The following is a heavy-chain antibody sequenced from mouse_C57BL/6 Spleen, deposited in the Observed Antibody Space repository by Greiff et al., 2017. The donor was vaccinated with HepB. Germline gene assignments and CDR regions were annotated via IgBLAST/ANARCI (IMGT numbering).Heavy chain of an antibody. CDR1: GYTFTSYT. CDR2: INPSSGYT. J-gene: IGHJ4*01. Sequence: VQLQQSGAELARPGASVKMSCQASGYTFTSYTMHWVKQRPGQGLEWIGYINPSSGYTKYNQKFKDKVTLTADKSSSTAYRQLSSLTSEDSAVYYCARDWERAVDYWGQGTSGTVAS. D-gene: IGHD4-1*01. V-gene: IGHV1-4*01. CDR3: ARDWERAVDY.